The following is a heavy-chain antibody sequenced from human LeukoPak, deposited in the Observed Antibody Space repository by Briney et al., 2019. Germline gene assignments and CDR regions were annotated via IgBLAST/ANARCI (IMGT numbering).Heavy chain of an antibody. J-gene: IGHJ4*02. CDR2: VYHSGST. D-gene: IGHD3-10*01. V-gene: IGHV4-4*02. Sequence: PSETLSLTCTVSGGSISSSNWWSWVRQPPGKGLEWIGEVYHSGSTTYNSSLKSRLTMSIDKSKNHFSLNLSSVTAADTAVCYCARRYYGSGTNYFDYWGQGTLVTVSS. CDR3: ARRYYGSGTNYFDY. CDR1: GGSISSSNW.